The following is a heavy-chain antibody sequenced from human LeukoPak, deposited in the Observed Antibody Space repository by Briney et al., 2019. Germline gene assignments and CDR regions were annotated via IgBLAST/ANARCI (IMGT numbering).Heavy chain of an antibody. CDR3: ARAIYCSSTSCYTSWFDP. CDR1: GYTFTSYD. J-gene: IGHJ5*02. D-gene: IGHD2-2*02. V-gene: IGHV1-8*01. CDR2: MNPNSGNT. Sequence: ASVKVSCKASGYTFTSYDINWVRQATGQGLEWMGWMNPNSGNTGYAQKFQGRVTMTRNTSISTAYMELSSLRSEDTAVYYCARAIYCSSTSCYTSWFDPWGQGTLVTVSS.